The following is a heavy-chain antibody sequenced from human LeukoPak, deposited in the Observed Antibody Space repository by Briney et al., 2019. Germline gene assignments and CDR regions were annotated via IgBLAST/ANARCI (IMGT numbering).Heavy chain of an antibody. Sequence: GGSLRLSCAASGFTFSNAWMSWVRQAPGKGLEWVGRIKSKTDGGTTDYAAPVKGRFTISRDDSKNTLYLQMNSLKTEDTAVYYCTSTPMIVVVIAASDAFDIWGQGTMVTVSS. V-gene: IGHV3-15*01. CDR1: GFTFSNAW. D-gene: IGHD3-22*01. CDR3: TSTPMIVVVIAASDAFDI. J-gene: IGHJ3*02. CDR2: IKSKTDGGTT.